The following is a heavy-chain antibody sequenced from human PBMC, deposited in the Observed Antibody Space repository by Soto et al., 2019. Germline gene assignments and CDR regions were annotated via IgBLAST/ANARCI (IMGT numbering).Heavy chain of an antibody. Sequence: QVQLVQSGAEVKKPGASVKVSCKASGYTFTSYDVNWVRQATGQGLEWMGSMKPNSGDTGYAQKFQGRVPMTRNTSIGTAYMELTSLRSEDTDVYDCASEITSGGATLCYWGQGTLVTVSS. J-gene: IGHJ4*02. D-gene: IGHD3-16*01. CDR2: MKPNSGDT. CDR3: ASEITSGGATLCY. V-gene: IGHV1-8*01. CDR1: GYTFTSYD.